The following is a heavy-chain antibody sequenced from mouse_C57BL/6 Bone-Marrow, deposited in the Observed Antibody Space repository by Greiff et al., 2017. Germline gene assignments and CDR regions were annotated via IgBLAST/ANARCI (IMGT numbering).Heavy chain of an antibody. D-gene: IGHD2-1*01. V-gene: IGHV5-9-1*02. Sequence: EVQLQESGEGLVKPGGSLKLSCAASGFTFSSYAMSWVRQTPEKRLEWVAYISSGGDYIYYADTVKGRFTISRDNARNTLYLQMSSLKSEDTAMYYCTRDRRYGNYPYAMDYWGQGTSVTVSS. CDR2: ISSGGDYI. CDR1: GFTFSSYA. J-gene: IGHJ4*01. CDR3: TRDRRYGNYPYAMDY.